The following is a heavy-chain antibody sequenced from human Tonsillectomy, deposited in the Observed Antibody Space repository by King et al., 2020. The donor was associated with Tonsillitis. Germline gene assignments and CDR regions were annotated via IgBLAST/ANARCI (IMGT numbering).Heavy chain of an antibody. V-gene: IGHV3-7*01. CDR3: ARDIAEYLQH. J-gene: IGHJ1*01. CDR1: GFIFSSYW. CDR2: IKEDGSQK. Sequence: QLVQSGGGLVQPGGSLRLSCAASGFIFSSYWMSWVRQAPGKGLEWVANIKEDGSQKYYVDSVKGRFTISRDNAKNSLYLQMNSLRAEDTAVYYCARDIAEYLQHWGQGTLVTVSS.